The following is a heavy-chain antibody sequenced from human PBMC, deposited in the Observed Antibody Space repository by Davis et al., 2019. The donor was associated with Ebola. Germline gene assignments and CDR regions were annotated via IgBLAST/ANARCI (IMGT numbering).Heavy chain of an antibody. J-gene: IGHJ6*02. CDR3: ARGYCTGGVCRNYYYYGMDV. Sequence: GESLKISCAASGFTFSSYAMSWVRQAPGKGLEWVSAISGSGGSTYYADSVKGRFTISRDNSKNTLYLQMNSLRAEDTAVYYCARGYCTGGVCRNYYYYGMDVWGQGTTVTVSS. V-gene: IGHV3-23*01. D-gene: IGHD2-8*02. CDR1: GFTFSSYA. CDR2: ISGSGGST.